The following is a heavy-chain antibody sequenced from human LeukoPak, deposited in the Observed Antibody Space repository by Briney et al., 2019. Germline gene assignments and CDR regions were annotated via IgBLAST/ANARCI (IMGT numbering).Heavy chain of an antibody. CDR1: GGSISSYY. V-gene: IGHV4-59*01. D-gene: IGHD3-9*01. CDR3: AGVLDYDILTGYLA. Sequence: SETLSLTCTVSGGSISSYYWSWIRQPAGKGLEWIGYIYYSGSTNYNPSLKSRVTISVDTSKNQFSLKLSSVTAADTAVYYCAGVLDYDILTGYLAWGQGTLVTVSS. J-gene: IGHJ5*02. CDR2: IYYSGST.